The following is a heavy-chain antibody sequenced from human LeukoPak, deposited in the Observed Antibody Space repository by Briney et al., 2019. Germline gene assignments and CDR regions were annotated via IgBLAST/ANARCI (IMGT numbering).Heavy chain of an antibody. Sequence: SETLSLTCTVSAGSISSYYWSWIRRPPGKGLEWIGYIYYSGSTNYNPSLKSRVTISIDTSKNQFSLKLSSVTAADTAVYYCAKSARGHNPRGWEPDAFDIWGQGTMVIVSS. CDR3: AKSARGHNPRGWEPDAFDI. CDR1: AGSISSYY. J-gene: IGHJ3*02. CDR2: IYYSGST. D-gene: IGHD6-19*01. V-gene: IGHV4-59*08.